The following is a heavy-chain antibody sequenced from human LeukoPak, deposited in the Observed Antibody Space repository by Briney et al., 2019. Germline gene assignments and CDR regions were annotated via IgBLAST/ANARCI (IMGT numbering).Heavy chain of an antibody. CDR3: AKEPHYYDTASPFPETFQP. CDR1: GFTFSSYG. Sequence: PGGSLRLSCAASGFTFSSYGMHCLRQAPGKGLQGVAFIRYDGSNKYYADSVKGRFTISRDNSKNTLYLQMNTLRAEDTAVYYCAKEPHYYDTASPFPETFQPWGQGTLVTVSS. V-gene: IGHV3-30*02. CDR2: IRYDGSNK. J-gene: IGHJ1*01. D-gene: IGHD3-22*01.